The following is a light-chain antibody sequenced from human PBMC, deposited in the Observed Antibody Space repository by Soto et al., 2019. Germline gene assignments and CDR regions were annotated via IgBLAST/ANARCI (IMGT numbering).Light chain of an antibody. CDR2: DAS. V-gene: IGKV1-33*01. CDR3: QNCDYPPI. Sequence: DIQMTQSPSSLSASVGDRVTITCQARHDITSYLNWYQHKPGKAPKLLIYDASILEAGVPSRFSGSGSGTDFTFTISNLNPEDVATYYCQNCDYPPIFSPGTTVDFK. CDR1: HDITSY. J-gene: IGKJ3*01.